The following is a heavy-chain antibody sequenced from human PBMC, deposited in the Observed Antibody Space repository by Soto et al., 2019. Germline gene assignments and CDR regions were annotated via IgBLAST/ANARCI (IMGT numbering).Heavy chain of an antibody. J-gene: IGHJ3*02. CDR1: GYTFTSYG. V-gene: IGHV1-18*01. D-gene: IGHD3-3*01. CDR3: AREDYDFWSGYQDDAFDI. CDR2: ISAYNGNT. Sequence: QVQLVQSGAEVKKPGASVKVSCKASGYTFTSYGISWGRQAPGQGREWMGWISAYNGNTNYAQKLQGRVTMTTDTSTSTAYMELRSLRSDDTAVYYCAREDYDFWSGYQDDAFDIWGQGTMVTVSS.